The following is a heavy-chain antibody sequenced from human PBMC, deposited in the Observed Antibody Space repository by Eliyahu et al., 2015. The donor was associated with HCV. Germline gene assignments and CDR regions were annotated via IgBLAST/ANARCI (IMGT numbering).Heavy chain of an antibody. CDR2: ISGSGGST. CDR1: AFTFSSYA. J-gene: IGHJ5*02. CDR3: APLLKGASVAVDH. V-gene: IGHV3-23*01. Sequence: EVQLLESGGGLVQPGGSLRLSCAASAFTFSSYAMGWVRQAPGKGLEWVSAISGSGGSTYYADSVKGRFTISRDNSKNTLDLQMNSLRAEDTAVYYCAPLLKGASVAVDHWGQGTLVTVSS. D-gene: IGHD6-19*01.